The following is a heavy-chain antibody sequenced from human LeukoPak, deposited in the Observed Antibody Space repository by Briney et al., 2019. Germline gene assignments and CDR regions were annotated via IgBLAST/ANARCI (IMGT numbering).Heavy chain of an antibody. CDR1: GFTFSSFS. V-gene: IGHV3-21*01. CDR3: ARDRDQGYYYYMDV. CDR2: ISSSGSYK. D-gene: IGHD3-10*01. J-gene: IGHJ6*03. Sequence: PGGSLRLSCAASGFTFSSFSMNWVRQAPGKGLEWVSSISSSGSYKYYADSVKGRFTISRDNAKNSLYLQMNSLRAEDTAVYYCARDRDQGYYYYMDVWGKGTTVTVSS.